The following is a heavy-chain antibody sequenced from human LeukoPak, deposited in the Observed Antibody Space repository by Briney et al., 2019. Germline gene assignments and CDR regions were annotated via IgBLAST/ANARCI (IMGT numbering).Heavy chain of an antibody. CDR3: VRHGAPDYFDY. D-gene: IGHD1-26*01. CDR1: GGSISTTTSF. CDR2: IYHSGST. V-gene: IGHV4-39*01. J-gene: IGHJ4*02. Sequence: SETLSLTCAVSGGSISTTTSFWGWIRQPPGKGLEWIARIYHSGSTFYNPSLKSRVTISADTSKNQLSLRLSSVTAADTAVYYCVRHGAPDYFDYWGQGTLVTVSS.